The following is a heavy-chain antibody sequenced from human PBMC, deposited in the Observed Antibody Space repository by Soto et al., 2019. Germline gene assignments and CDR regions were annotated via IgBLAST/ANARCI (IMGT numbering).Heavy chain of an antibody. CDR2: VLYCGT. V-gene: IGHV4-59*01. J-gene: IGHJ4*02. Sequence: SETLSLTCSVSGRSMSSNYWSSIRQSPDKGLEWLGYVLYCGTDYNPSLGGRVSMSVETSKSQCSLKLTSVTVADTAVYYCASYRGALYYESWGPGILVTISS. CDR3: ASYRGALYYES. CDR1: GRSMSSNY. D-gene: IGHD3-16*01.